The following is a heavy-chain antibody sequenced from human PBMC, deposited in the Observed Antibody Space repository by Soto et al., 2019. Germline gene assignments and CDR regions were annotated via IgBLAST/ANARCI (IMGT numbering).Heavy chain of an antibody. CDR2: IYYSGST. Sequence: QVQLQESGPGLVKPSETLSLTCTVSGGSVSSGSYYWSWIRQPPGQGLEWIGYIYYSGSTNYNPSVKSRGTISVDTSKNQFSLKLSSVTAADTAVYYCARLSYYDSSGYYSYWGQGILVTVSS. CDR3: ARLSYYDSSGYYSY. CDR1: GGSVSSGSYY. V-gene: IGHV4-61*01. J-gene: IGHJ4*02. D-gene: IGHD3-22*01.